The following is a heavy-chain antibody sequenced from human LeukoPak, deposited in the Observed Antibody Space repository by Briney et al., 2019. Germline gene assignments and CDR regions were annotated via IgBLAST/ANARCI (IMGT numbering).Heavy chain of an antibody. Sequence: ESLKISRKGSGYSFTNYWIGWVREMPGKGIEGMGIIYHGDANTKYSPSFQGQVTISADKSISTAYLQWSSLKASDTAMYYCARGEYSYTTDYWGQGTLVTVSS. V-gene: IGHV5-51*01. CDR2: IYHGDANT. J-gene: IGHJ4*02. CDR1: GYSFTNYW. CDR3: ARGEYSYTTDY. D-gene: IGHD5-18*01.